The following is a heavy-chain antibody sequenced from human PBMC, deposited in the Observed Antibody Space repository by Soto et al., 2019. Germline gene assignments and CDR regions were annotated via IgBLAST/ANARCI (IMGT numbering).Heavy chain of an antibody. CDR2: ISGYNGQT. V-gene: IGHV1-18*01. Sequence: QVQLVQSGPEVKKSGASVKDSCKASAYTFTTYGVSWVRQAPGQGLEWMGWISGYNGQTNYAQKFRGRVTFTTDTSTSTAYMELRSLRPDDTAMYFCARDTRKELWVEGLNAMDVWGQGTTVTVSS. J-gene: IGHJ6*02. D-gene: IGHD3-16*01. CDR1: AYTFTTYG. CDR3: ARDTRKELWVEGLNAMDV.